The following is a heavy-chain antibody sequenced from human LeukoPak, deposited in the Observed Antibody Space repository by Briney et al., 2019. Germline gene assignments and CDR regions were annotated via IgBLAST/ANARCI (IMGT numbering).Heavy chain of an antibody. CDR2: MYYSGST. Sequence: SQTLSLTCTVSGGSISSVDYSWSWIRQPPGKGLEWIAYMYYSGSTYYNPSLKSRVTMSADTSKNQLSLKLSSVTAADTAVYYCARPYYYDSRIDPWGQGILVTVSS. CDR3: ARPYYYDSRIDP. J-gene: IGHJ5*02. D-gene: IGHD3-22*01. V-gene: IGHV4-30-4*01. CDR1: GGSISSVDYS.